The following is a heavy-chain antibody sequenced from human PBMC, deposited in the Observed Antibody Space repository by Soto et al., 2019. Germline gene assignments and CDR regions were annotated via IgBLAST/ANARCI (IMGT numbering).Heavy chain of an antibody. D-gene: IGHD3-10*01. CDR1: GGTFSSYT. CDR2: IIPILGIA. Sequence: QVQLVQSGAEVKKPGSSVKVSCKASGGTFSSYTISWVRQAPGQGLEWMGRIIPILGIANYAQKFQGRVTLTADKHTRKAYMELSSLRAEDPAVCYCARAYYYGSGGQCYFGDWGQGTLVPVSS. CDR3: ARAYYYGSGGQCYFGD. J-gene: IGHJ4*02. V-gene: IGHV1-69*02.